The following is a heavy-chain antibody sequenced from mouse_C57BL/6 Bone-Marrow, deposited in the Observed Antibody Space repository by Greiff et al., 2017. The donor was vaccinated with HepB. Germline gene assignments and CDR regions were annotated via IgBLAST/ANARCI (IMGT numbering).Heavy chain of an antibody. CDR1: GFTFSSYA. V-gene: IGHV5-4*01. D-gene: IGHD2-2*01. J-gene: IGHJ4*01. CDR2: ISDGGSYT. CDR3: ARDGYLYYAMDY. Sequence: EVHLVESGGGLVKPGGSLKLSCAASGFTFSSYAMSWVRQTPEKRLEWVATISDGGSYTYYPDNVKGRFTISRDNAKNNLYLQMSHLKSEDTAMYYCARDGYLYYAMDYWGQGTSVTVSS.